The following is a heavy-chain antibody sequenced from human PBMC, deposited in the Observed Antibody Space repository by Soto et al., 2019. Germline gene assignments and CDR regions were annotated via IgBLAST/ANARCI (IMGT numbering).Heavy chain of an antibody. D-gene: IGHD6-19*01. J-gene: IGHJ6*02. V-gene: IGHV3-30*03. CDR1: GFTFSAYG. CDR2: TSYDGNNK. CDR3: TRGHSSGWFYYYYGMDV. Sequence: GGSLRLSCAASGFTFSAYGMHWVRQAPGKGLEWVAVTSYDGNNKKYADSVKGRFTISRDYSNNTLYLQMNSLKTEDTAVYYCTRGHSSGWFYYYYGMDVWGQGTTVTVSS.